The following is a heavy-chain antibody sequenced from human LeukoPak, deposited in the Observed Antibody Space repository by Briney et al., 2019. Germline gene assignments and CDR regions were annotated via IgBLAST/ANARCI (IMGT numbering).Heavy chain of an antibody. Sequence: ASVKVSCKASGGTFSSYAISWVRQAPGQGLEWMGWMNPNSGNTGYAQKFQGRVTMTRNTSISTAYMELSSLRSEDTAVYYCASSLRGYSYGLSYYYYYGMDVWGQGTTVTVSS. CDR1: GGTFSSYA. CDR3: ASSLRGYSYGLSYYYYYGMDV. CDR2: MNPNSGNT. D-gene: IGHD5-18*01. V-gene: IGHV1-8*02. J-gene: IGHJ6*02.